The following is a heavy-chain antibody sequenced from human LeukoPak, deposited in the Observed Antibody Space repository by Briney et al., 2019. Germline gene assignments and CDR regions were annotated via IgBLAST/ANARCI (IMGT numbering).Heavy chain of an antibody. CDR1: GFTVSSNF. CDR2: IYSGGTT. V-gene: IGHV3-66*01. D-gene: IGHD5-18*01. Sequence: PGGSLRLSCAASGFTVSSNFMSWVRQAPGKGLEWVSVIYSGGTTYYADSVKGRFTISRDNSKNTLYFQMNSLRAEDTAVYYCARGGSSYGGIDYWGQGTLVTVSS. CDR3: ARGGSSYGGIDY. J-gene: IGHJ4*02.